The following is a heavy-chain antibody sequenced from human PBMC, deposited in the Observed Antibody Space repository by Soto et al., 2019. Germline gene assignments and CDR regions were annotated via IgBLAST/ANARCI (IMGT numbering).Heavy chain of an antibody. CDR3: ARGVETDDGSGWYFDL. Sequence: QVQLVQSGAEVKKPGASVKVSCKASGYTCTSYGISWVRQAPGQGLEWMGWISAYNGNTNYAQKLQGKVNMTTDTSTSTAYMERRSVRSDDTAVYYCARGVETDDGSGWYFDLWGRGTLVTVAA. CDR1: GYTCTSYG. J-gene: IGHJ2*01. V-gene: IGHV1-18*01. CDR2: ISAYNGNT. D-gene: IGHD3-22*01.